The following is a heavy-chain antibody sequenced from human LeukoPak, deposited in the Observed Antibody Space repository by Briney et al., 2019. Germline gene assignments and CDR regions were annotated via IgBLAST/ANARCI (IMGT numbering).Heavy chain of an antibody. V-gene: IGHV3-53*01. J-gene: IGHJ5*02. D-gene: IGHD6-13*01. Sequence: GRSLRLSGAASGFIVSTNYMSWVRQAPGRGLEWVSLIYSSGTTYYADSVKGRFTISRDISKSTLYFQMNSLRADDTAVYYCARGSGPSSWFPIFDPWGQGALVTVSS. CDR3: ARGSGPSSWFPIFDP. CDR2: IYSSGTT. CDR1: GFIVSTNY.